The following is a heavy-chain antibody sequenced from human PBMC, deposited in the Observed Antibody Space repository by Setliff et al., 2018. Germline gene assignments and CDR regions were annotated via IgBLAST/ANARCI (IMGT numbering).Heavy chain of an antibody. CDR2: IYYSGST. Sequence: SETLSLTCTVSGGSISSGDYYWSRIRQPPGKGLEWIGYIYYSGSTYCNPSLKSRVTISVDTSKNQFSLKLSSVTAADTAVYYCARVMGGSYGFSWFDPWGQGTLVTVS. CDR3: ARVMGGSYGFSWFDP. CDR1: GGSISSGDYY. D-gene: IGHD1-26*01. V-gene: IGHV4-30-4*08. J-gene: IGHJ5*02.